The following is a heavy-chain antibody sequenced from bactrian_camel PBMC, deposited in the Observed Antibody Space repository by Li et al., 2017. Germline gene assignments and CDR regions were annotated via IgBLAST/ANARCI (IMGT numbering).Heavy chain of an antibody. Sequence: QLVESGGGSAEAGGSLRLSCDVSGATHKTNYVGWHRQAPGRQREAIAGIDLSKGAADIANSVKGRFTISQDRAMNTMYLQLNSLKTEDTAMYYCARRGGSWPEGEYNYWGQGTQVTVS. CDR1: GATHKTNY. D-gene: IGHD6*01. CDR3: ARRGGSWPEGEYNY. CDR2: IDLSKGAA. V-gene: IGHV3S54*01. J-gene: IGHJ4*01.